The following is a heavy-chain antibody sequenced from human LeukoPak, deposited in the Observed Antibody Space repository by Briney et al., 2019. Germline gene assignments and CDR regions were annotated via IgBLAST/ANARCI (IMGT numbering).Heavy chain of an antibody. J-gene: IGHJ4*02. CDR2: IYPGDSDT. CDR3: ARLYDILTGYYNWFDY. D-gene: IGHD3-9*01. V-gene: IGHV5-51*01. CDR1: GYSFTTYW. Sequence: GESLKISCKGSGYSFTTYWIAWVRQMPGKGLEWMGIIYPGDSDTSYSPSFQGQVTVSADKSISTVYLQWSSLKASDTAVYYCARLYDILTGYYNWFDYWGQGTLVTVSS.